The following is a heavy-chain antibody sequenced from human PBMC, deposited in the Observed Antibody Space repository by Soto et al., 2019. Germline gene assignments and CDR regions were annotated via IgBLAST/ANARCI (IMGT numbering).Heavy chain of an antibody. J-gene: IGHJ5*02. D-gene: IGHD5-18*01. V-gene: IGHV4-59*01. CDR3: ARRGYGYGFDWFDP. CDR2: IYYSGST. CDR1: GGSMSSYY. Sequence: QVQLQESGPGLVKPSETLSLTCTVSGGSMSSYYWSWIRQPPGKGLEWIGYIYYSGSTNYNPSLRGXVXXPVDTSKSQFSLKLRSVTAADTAVYYCARRGYGYGFDWFDPWGQGTLVTVSS.